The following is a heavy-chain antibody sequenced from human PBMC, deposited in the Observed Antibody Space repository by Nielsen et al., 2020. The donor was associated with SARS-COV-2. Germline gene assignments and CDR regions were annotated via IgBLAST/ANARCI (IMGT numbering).Heavy chain of an antibody. CDR1: GYSFTSYW. V-gene: IGHV5-51*01. Sequence: GESLKISCKGSGYSFTSYWIGWVRQMPGKGLEWMGIIYPGDSDTRYSPSFQGQVTISADKSISTAYLQWSSLKASDTAMYYCARRYCSSTSCPIWFDPWGQGTLVTVSS. J-gene: IGHJ5*02. CDR3: ARRYCSSTSCPIWFDP. D-gene: IGHD2-2*01. CDR2: IYPGDSDT.